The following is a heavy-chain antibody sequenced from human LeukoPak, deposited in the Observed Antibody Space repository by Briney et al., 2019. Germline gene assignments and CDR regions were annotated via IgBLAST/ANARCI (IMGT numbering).Heavy chain of an antibody. V-gene: IGHV3-74*01. D-gene: IGHD1-26*01. CDR2: VNSDGSST. CDR1: GFTFSNYW. CDR3: ARVVGATKIDY. Sequence: PGGSLRLSCAASGFTFSNYWMHWVRQAPGKGLVWVSRVNSDGSSTSYADPVKGRFTISRDNAKNTVYLQMNSLRAEDTAVYYCARVVGATKIDYWGQGTLVTVSS. J-gene: IGHJ4*02.